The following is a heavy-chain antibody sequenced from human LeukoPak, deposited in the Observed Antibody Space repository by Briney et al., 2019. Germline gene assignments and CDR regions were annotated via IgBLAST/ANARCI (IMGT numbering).Heavy chain of an antibody. Sequence: SQTLSLTCTVSGGSISSSSYYWGWIRQPPGKGLEWIGSIYYSGSTYYNPSLKSRVTISVDTSKNQFSLKLSSVTAADTAVYYCARAGIAVAGKAFDYYYMDVWGKGTTVTVSS. CDR2: IYYSGST. V-gene: IGHV4-39*07. D-gene: IGHD6-19*01. CDR3: ARAGIAVAGKAFDYYYMDV. CDR1: GGSISSSSYY. J-gene: IGHJ6*03.